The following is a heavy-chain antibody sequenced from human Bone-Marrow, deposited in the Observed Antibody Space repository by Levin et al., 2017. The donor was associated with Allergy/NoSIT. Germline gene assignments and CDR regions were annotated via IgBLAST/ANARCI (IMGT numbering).Heavy chain of an antibody. J-gene: IGHJ4*02. CDR3: ARASYFHENGPLGY. CDR1: GGPISSSNW. D-gene: IGHD2-8*01. Sequence: PSYTLSLTCAVSGGPISSSNWCCWVRQPPGKFLEFLFSFPSFSPFPSPPSLKSRVSISEDKSNNLCSLKLSSVTAADTAVYYCARASYFHENGPLGYWGQGTLVTVSS. V-gene: IGHV4-28*02. CDR2: FPSFSPF.